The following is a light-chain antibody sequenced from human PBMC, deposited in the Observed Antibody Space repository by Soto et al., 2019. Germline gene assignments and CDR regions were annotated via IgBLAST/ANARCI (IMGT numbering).Light chain of an antibody. Sequence: EIVMTQSPATLSVSPGQRGTLFCRAGQSVGSNLAWYQQKSGQAPRLLIDGASTRATGITARFSGSGSGTEFNLTISSVQSEDSAVYYCQQYNDWPPAWTFGPGTKVEIK. CDR2: GAS. CDR3: QQYNDWPPAWT. CDR1: QSVGSN. V-gene: IGKV3-15*01. J-gene: IGKJ1*01.